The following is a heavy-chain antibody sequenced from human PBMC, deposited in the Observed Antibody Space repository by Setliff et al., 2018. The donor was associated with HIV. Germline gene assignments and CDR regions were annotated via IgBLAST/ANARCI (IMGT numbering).Heavy chain of an antibody. CDR3: AKDHAYCSGVNCYSGGWFDS. Sequence: PGGSLRLSCAASGLTFSIYAMHWVRRAPGKGLEWVAGTSYDGSNKYYADSVKGRFTISRDNSKNTLYLQMNSLRVEDTAVYYCAKDHAYCSGVNCYSGGWFDSWGQGTLVTVSS. V-gene: IGHV3-30*04. J-gene: IGHJ5*01. D-gene: IGHD2-15*01. CDR2: TSYDGSNK. CDR1: GLTFSIYA.